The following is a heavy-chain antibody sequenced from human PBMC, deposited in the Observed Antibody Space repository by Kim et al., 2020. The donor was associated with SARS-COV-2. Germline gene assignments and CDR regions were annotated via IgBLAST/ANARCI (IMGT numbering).Heavy chain of an antibody. CDR3: ARHSRGDGYNYKCRYYYYGMDV. Sequence: GESLKISCKGSGYSFTSYWIGWVRQMPGKGLEWMGIIYPGDSDTRYSPSFQGQVTISADKSISTAYLQWSSLKASDTAMYYCARHSRGDGYNYKCRYYYYGMDVSGQGTTVTVSS. CDR1: GYSFTSYW. J-gene: IGHJ6*02. V-gene: IGHV5-51*01. D-gene: IGHD5-12*01. CDR2: IYPGDSDT.